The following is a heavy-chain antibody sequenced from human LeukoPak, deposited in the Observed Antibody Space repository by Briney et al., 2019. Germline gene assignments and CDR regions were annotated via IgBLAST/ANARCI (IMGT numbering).Heavy chain of an antibody. V-gene: IGHV4-59*01. Sequence: SETLSLTCTVSGGSISSYYRSWIRQPPGKGLEWIGYIYYSGSTNYNPSLKSRVTISVDTSKNQFSLKLSSVTAADTAVYYCASSGYCSSTSCYAVYYYGMDVWGKGTTVTVSS. CDR3: ASSGYCSSTSCYAVYYYGMDV. J-gene: IGHJ6*04. CDR2: IYYSGST. CDR1: GGSISSYY. D-gene: IGHD2-2*01.